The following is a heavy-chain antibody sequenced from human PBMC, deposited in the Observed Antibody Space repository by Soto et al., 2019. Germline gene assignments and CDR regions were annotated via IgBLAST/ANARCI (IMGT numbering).Heavy chain of an antibody. J-gene: IGHJ4*02. CDR1: GYTFTCYY. V-gene: IGHV1-2*04. D-gene: IGHD6-13*01. CDR3: ARAVAAAGTIDY. CDR2: INPNSGGT. Sequence: ASVKVSCKASGYTFTCYYMHWVRQAPGQGLEWMGWINPNSGGTNYAQKFQGWVTMTRDTSISTAYMELSRLRSDDTAVYYCARAVAAAGTIDYWGQGTLVTVSS.